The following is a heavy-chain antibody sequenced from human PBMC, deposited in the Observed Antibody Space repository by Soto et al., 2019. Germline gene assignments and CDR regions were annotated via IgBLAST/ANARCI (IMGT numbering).Heavy chain of an antibody. V-gene: IGHV1-8*01. CDR2: MNPNSGNT. CDR3: ARGIKYGAYSRWFDP. D-gene: IGHD4-17*01. Sequence: QVQLVQSGAEVKKPGASVKVSCKASGYTFTSYDINWVRQATGQGLEYLGWMNPNSGNTAYVQKFQGRVTMTWDTSITAADMEVSSLRSQDTAVYFCARGIKYGAYSRWFDPWGQGTLVTVSS. CDR1: GYTFTSYD. J-gene: IGHJ5*02.